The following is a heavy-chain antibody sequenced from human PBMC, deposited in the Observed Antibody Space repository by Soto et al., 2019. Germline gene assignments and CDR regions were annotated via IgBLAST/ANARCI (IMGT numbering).Heavy chain of an antibody. V-gene: IGHV3-33*01. J-gene: IGHJ4*02. CDR1: GFTFSSYG. CDR2: IWYDGSNK. D-gene: IGHD2-15*01. CDR3: ARKAATGPSPLGY. Sequence: PGGSLRLSCAASGFTFSSYGMHWVRQAPGKGLEWVAVIWYDGSNKYYADSVKGRFTISRDNSKNTLYLQMNSLRAEDTAVYYCARKAATGPSPLGYWGQGTLVTVSS.